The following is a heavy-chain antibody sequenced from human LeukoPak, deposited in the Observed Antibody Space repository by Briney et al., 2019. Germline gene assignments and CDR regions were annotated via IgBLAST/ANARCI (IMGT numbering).Heavy chain of an antibody. Sequence: SETLSLTCTVSGGSISSGDYYWSWIRQPPGTGLEWIGYIYYSGSTYYNPSLKSRVTISVDTSKNQFSLKLNSVTAEDTAVYYCARVGYYYDSGGYSWGQGTLVTVSS. CDR1: GGSISSGDYY. CDR2: IYYSGST. D-gene: IGHD3-22*01. CDR3: ARVGYYYDSGGYS. J-gene: IGHJ5*02. V-gene: IGHV4-30-4*01.